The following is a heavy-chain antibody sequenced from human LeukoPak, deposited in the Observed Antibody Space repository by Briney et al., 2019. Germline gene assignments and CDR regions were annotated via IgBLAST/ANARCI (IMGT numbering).Heavy chain of an antibody. CDR3: AKAINTYWYFDL. Sequence: PGGSLRLSCTASGFTFSRYDMSWVRQAPGKGLEWVSSITTITGDTYYTDSVKGRFTISRDNSKNTIYLQMNSLRAEDTALYYCAKAINTYWYFDLWGRGTLVTVSS. J-gene: IGHJ2*01. CDR2: ITTITGDT. V-gene: IGHV3-23*01. D-gene: IGHD3-9*01. CDR1: GFTFSRYD.